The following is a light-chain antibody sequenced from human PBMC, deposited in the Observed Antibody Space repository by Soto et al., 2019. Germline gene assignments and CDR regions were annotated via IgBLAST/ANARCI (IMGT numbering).Light chain of an antibody. Sequence: ENVLTQSPGTLSLSPGERATLSCRASQSVSSNLAWYQQKPGQAPRLLIYGASTRATGIPARFSGSGSGTDFTLTISSLEPEDFAVYYCQQRNSWPPTFTFGQGTRLEI. J-gene: IGKJ5*01. V-gene: IGKV3-11*01. CDR2: GAS. CDR3: QQRNSWPPTFT. CDR1: QSVSSN.